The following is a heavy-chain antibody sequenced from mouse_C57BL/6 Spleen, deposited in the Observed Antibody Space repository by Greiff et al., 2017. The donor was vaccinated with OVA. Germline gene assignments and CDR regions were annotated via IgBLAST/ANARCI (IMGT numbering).Heavy chain of an antibody. D-gene: IGHD2-1*01. J-gene: IGHJ4*01. CDR3: TSYGNFYYYAMDY. Sequence: VQLKESGEGLVKPGGSLKLSCAASGFTFSSYAMSWVRQTPEKRLEWVAYISSGGDYIYYADTVKGRFTISRDNARNTLYLQMSSLKSEDTSMYYCTSYGNFYYYAMDYWGQGTSVTVAS. V-gene: IGHV5-9-1*02. CDR1: GFTFSSYA. CDR2: ISSGGDYI.